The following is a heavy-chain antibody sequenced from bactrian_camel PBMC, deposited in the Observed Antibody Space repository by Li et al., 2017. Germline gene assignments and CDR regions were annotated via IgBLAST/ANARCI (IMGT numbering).Heavy chain of an antibody. Sequence: HVQLVESGGGSVQAGRSLRLSCAGSTYSTYCMAWLRQAPGKAREGVASIYTSGSPTKYADFVKGRFTISYDKAKKMVYPQMDSLKPEDTAMYYCAANPFWTYGAVCSYTRPADFGYWGQGTQVTVS. V-gene: IGHV3S1*01. CDR2: IYTSGSPT. CDR1: STYSTYC. CDR3: AANPFWTYGAVCSYTRPADFGY. D-gene: IGHD2*01. J-gene: IGHJ6*01.